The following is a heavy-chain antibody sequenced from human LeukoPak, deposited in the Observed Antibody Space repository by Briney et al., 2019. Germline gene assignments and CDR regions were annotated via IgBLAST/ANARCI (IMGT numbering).Heavy chain of an antibody. J-gene: IGHJ4*02. CDR1: GGSVSDYY. CDR3: ASRKLGNDY. CDR2: IYHTGST. D-gene: IGHD7-27*01. V-gene: IGHV4-59*02. Sequence: SETPSLTCTISGGSVSDYYWSWIRQSPGKGLKWIGYIYHTGSTSYSPSLKSRVTISADTSQNQFSLKLSSVTAADTAVYYCASRKLGNDYWGQGTLVTVSS.